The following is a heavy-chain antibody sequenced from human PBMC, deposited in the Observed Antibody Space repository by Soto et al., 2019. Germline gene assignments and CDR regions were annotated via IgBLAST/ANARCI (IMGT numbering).Heavy chain of an antibody. J-gene: IGHJ4*02. Sequence: QLQLQESGPGLVKSSETLSLTCTVSGGSISSSGYYWGWIRQPPGKGLEWIGSIFYSGRTHYNLSLKSRVTISVDTSKNQFSLRLSSVTAADTAVYYCARHGVAIAAASYWGQGILVTVSS. D-gene: IGHD6-13*01. CDR3: ARHGVAIAAASY. V-gene: IGHV4-39*01. CDR2: IFYSGRT. CDR1: GGSISSSGYY.